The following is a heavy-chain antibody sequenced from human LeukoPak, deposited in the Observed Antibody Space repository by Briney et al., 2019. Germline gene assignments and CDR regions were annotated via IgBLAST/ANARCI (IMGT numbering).Heavy chain of an antibody. D-gene: IGHD2-2*01. Sequence: SETLSLTCAVYGGSFSGYYWSWIRQPPGKGLEWIGEINHSGSTNYNPSLKSRVTISVDTSKNQFSLKLSSVTAADTAVYYCAREGVTEGSSTSSSYQKYYYYYYMDVWGKGTTVTVSS. J-gene: IGHJ6*03. CDR3: AREGVTEGSSTSSSYQKYYYYYYMDV. CDR1: GGSFSGYY. CDR2: INHSGST. V-gene: IGHV4-34*01.